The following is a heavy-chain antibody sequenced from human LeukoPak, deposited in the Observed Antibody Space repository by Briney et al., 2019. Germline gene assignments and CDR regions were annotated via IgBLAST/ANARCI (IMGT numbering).Heavy chain of an antibody. CDR1: GYNFDKKN. CDR3: ARDGSWSFDY. CDR2: IDPRGDST. D-gene: IGHD6-13*01. Sequence: GASVKVSCKASGYNFDKKNMHCVRQAPGQGLEWMGIIDPRGDSTANARKFQGRVTVTMDTSTSTLYMELRSLTSEDTAVYYCARDGSWSFDYWGQGTLVTVSS. J-gene: IGHJ4*02. V-gene: IGHV1-46*02.